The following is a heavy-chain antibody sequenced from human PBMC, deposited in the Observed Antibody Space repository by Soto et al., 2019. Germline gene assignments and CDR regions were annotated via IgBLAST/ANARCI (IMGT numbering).Heavy chain of an antibody. CDR3: ARWGTYCSSTSCYRAYYYGMDV. V-gene: IGHV4-34*01. CDR1: GGSFSGYY. J-gene: IGHJ6*02. CDR2: INHSGST. D-gene: IGHD2-2*02. Sequence: QVQLQQWGAGLLKPSETLSLTCAVYGGSFSGYYWSWIRQPPGKGLEWIGEINHSGSTNYNPSLKCWVTISVDTSKNQFSLKLSSVTAADTAVYYCARWGTYCSSTSCYRAYYYGMDVWGQGTTVTVSS.